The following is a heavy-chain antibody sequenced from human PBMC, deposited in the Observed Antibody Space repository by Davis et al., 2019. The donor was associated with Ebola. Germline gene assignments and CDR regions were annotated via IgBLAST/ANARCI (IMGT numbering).Heavy chain of an antibody. D-gene: IGHD3-16*02. CDR2: INHSGSA. V-gene: IGHV4-38-2*01. Sequence: PSETLSLTCAVSGYSISSGYYWGWIRQPPGKGLEWIGEINHSGSANYNPSLKSRVTISVDTSNNQFSLKLSSVTAADTAVYYCARRGTYRPYYFDFWGQGTLVTVSS. CDR3: ARRGTYRPYYFDF. J-gene: IGHJ4*02. CDR1: GYSISSGYY.